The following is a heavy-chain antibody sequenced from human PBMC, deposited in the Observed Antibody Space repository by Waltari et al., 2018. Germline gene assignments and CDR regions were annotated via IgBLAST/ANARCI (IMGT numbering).Heavy chain of an antibody. V-gene: IGHV4-39*01. J-gene: IGHJ5*02. CDR1: GGSISSSSYY. Sequence: QLQLQESGPGLVKPSETLSLTCTVSGGSISSSSYYWGWIRQPPGKGLEWIGSIYYSGSTYYNPSLKSRVTISVDTSKNQFSLKLSSVTAADTAVYYCARHWYYDFWSGYSALGWFDPWGQGTLVTVSS. CDR3: ARHWYYDFWSGYSALGWFDP. D-gene: IGHD3-3*01. CDR2: IYYSGST.